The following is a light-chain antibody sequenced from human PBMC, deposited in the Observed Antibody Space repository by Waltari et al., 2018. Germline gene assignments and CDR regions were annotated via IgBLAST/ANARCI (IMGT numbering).Light chain of an antibody. Sequence: QVVLTQSPSASASLGASVKLTGTLSGGHSGYAIAWHHQQPEKGPRYLMKLNSGGSPTKGDGIPDRFSGSSSGAERYLTISSLQSEDEADYYCQTWGTGIRVFGGGTRLTVL. J-gene: IGLJ3*02. CDR2: LNSGGSP. V-gene: IGLV4-69*01. CDR3: QTWGTGIRV. CDR1: GGHSGYA.